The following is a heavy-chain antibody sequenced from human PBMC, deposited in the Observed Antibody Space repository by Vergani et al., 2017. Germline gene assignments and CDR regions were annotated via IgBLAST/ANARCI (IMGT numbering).Heavy chain of an antibody. CDR3: ARGVPYCSSTSCSNDAFDI. CDR2: FYTGGGT. D-gene: IGHD2-2*01. J-gene: IGHJ3*02. V-gene: IGHV4-61*02. Sequence: QVQLQESGPGLVRPSQTLSLTCTVSGGSISGGSYYWSWFRQPAGKGLEWIGRFYTGGGTSYNPSLKSRVTISVDTSKNQFSLQLSSVTAADTAVYYCARGVPYCSSTSCSNDAFDIWGQGTMVTVSS. CDR1: GGSISGGSYY.